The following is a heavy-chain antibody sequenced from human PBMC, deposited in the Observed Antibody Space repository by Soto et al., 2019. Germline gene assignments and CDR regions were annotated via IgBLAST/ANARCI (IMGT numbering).Heavy chain of an antibody. V-gene: IGHV1-69*01. Sequence: QVHVVQSGAEVKKPGSSVKVTCKAFGGTFKSFGINWVRQAPGQWLEWMGGIIPVFGTTKYAQKFRDRVTLVADGSTSTSYMELSSLTSDDTAVYYCAIEVWGRGGYYLDSWGQGTLVTVSS. J-gene: IGHJ4*02. CDR2: IIPVFGTT. CDR1: GGTFKSFG. D-gene: IGHD7-27*01. CDR3: AIEVWGRGGYYLDS.